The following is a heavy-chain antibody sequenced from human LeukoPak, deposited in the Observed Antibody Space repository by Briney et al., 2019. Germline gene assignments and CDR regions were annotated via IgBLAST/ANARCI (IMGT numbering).Heavy chain of an antibody. J-gene: IGHJ4*02. CDR1: GFTFSNYC. Sequence: PAGSLRLSCAASGFTFSNYCMNWVRQAPGKGLEWVADIKQDGSEKYYVDSVKGRFTISRDNAKNSLYRQMNSLRVEDTAVYYCARNWGLHYGGQGTLVTVS. CDR3: ARNWGLHY. V-gene: IGHV3-7*01. D-gene: IGHD7-27*01. CDR2: IKQDGSEK.